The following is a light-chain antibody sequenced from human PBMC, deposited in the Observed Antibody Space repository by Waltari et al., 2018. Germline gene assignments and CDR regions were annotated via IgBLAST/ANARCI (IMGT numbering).Light chain of an antibody. CDR2: GQN. Sequence: SSELTQDPVVSVALGQTVRITCQGDSLRRYHASWYQQKPGQAPVLVLYGQNNRPSGIADRFSGSTSGNTASLTITGAQAEDEADYYCDSRDSSGNHEVFGGGTKLTVL. CDR3: DSRDSSGNHEV. CDR1: SLRRYH. V-gene: IGLV3-19*01. J-gene: IGLJ2*01.